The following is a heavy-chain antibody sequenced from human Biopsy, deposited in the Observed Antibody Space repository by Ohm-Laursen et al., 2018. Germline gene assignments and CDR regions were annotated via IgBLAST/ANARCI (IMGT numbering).Heavy chain of an antibody. D-gene: IGHD4-11*01. J-gene: IGHJ4*02. CDR1: LFTFSNYY. CDR3: ARGGFFAYSTFDY. V-gene: IGHV3-74*01. CDR2: IKRDGTTT. Sequence: GSLRLSCAASLFTFSNYYMHWVRQAPGKGLLWVSLIKRDGTTTDYAESVKGRFTISRDNAKNTLYLQMNSLRAEDTAVYYCARGGFFAYSTFDYWGQGALVTVSS.